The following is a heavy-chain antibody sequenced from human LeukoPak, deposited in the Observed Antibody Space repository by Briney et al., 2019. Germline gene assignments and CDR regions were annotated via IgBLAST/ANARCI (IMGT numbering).Heavy chain of an antibody. CDR2: VYYRGAT. J-gene: IGHJ6*03. D-gene: IGHD2-15*01. Sequence: SETLSLTCTVSGGSISSYYWSWIRQPPGKGLEWVGYVYYRGATNYNPSLKSRLTISVDTSKNQFSLKLGSVTAADTAVYYCARGVADCSGGSCHFYYYYYYMDVWGKGTTVTVSS. CDR3: ARGVADCSGGSCHFYYYYYYMDV. CDR1: GGSISSYY. V-gene: IGHV4-59*01.